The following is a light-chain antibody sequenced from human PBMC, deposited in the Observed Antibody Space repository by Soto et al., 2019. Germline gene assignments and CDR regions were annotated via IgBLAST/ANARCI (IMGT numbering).Light chain of an antibody. CDR1: SSDVGGYNY. V-gene: IGLV2-8*01. J-gene: IGLJ3*02. CDR3: NSYAGSNNWV. Sequence: ALTQPPSASGSPGQSVTISCTGTSSDVGGYNYVSWYQQHPGKAPKLMIYEVSKRPSGVPDRFSGSKSGNTASLTVSGLQAEDEADYYCNSYAGSNNWVFGGGTKLTVL. CDR2: EVS.